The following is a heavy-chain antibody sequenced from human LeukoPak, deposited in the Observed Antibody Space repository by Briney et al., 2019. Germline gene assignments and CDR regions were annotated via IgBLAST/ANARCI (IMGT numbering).Heavy chain of an antibody. D-gene: IGHD1-26*01. Sequence: PGGSRRLSCAASRFTFSAYGRHWVGQVPGKGLVWVSRISSDGSSTSYAGSVRGRFTISRDNAKNTLYLQMNSLRAEDTAVYYCARGGSYTAGAFDIWGQGTLVTVSS. CDR1: RFTFSAYG. CDR2: ISSDGSST. CDR3: ARGGSYTAGAFDI. V-gene: IGHV3-74*01. J-gene: IGHJ3*02.